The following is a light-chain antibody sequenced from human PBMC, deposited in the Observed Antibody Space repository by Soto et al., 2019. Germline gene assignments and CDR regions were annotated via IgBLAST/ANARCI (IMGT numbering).Light chain of an antibody. CDR2: SDN. J-gene: IGLJ2*01. CDR3: AAWDVSLVV. CDR1: SSNIGTNT. Sequence: QPVLTEPPSASGTPGKRVNISCSGSSSNIGTNTVIWYQQLPGAAPKLLIYSDNHRPSGVPDRFAGSKSGTSASLAISGLQSEDEADYYCAAWDVSLVVFGGATQLSVL. V-gene: IGLV1-44*01.